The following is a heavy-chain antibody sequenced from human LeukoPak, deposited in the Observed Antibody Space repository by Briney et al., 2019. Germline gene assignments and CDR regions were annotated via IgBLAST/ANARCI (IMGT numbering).Heavy chain of an antibody. V-gene: IGHV3-33*01. D-gene: IGHD2-15*01. CDR3: ARAGYCSGGSCYGSDY. CDR1: GFTFSSYG. J-gene: IGHJ4*02. Sequence: GRSLRLSCAASGFTFSSYGMHWVRQAPGKGLEWVAAIWYDGSIQYYADSVKGRFTISRDDSKNTLYLQMDSLRAEDTAVYYCARAGYCSGGSCYGSDYWGQGTLVSVSS. CDR2: IWYDGSIQ.